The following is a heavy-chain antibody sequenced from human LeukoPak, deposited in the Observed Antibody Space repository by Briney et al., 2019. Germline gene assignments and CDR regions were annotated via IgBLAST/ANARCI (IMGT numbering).Heavy chain of an antibody. CDR3: ARETMELYVDH. CDR2: IYTSGNT. Sequence: PSETLSLTCTVSGGSISSYYWSWIRQPAGKGLEWIGRIYTSGNTNYNPSLKSRVTMSLDTSKNQLSLRLTSVTAADTAVYYCARETMELYVDHWGQGILVTVSS. CDR1: GGSISSYY. V-gene: IGHV4-4*07. J-gene: IGHJ4*02. D-gene: IGHD3-10*01.